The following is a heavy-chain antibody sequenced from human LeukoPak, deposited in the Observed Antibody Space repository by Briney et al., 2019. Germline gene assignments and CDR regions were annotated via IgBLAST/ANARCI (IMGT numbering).Heavy chain of an antibody. D-gene: IGHD2-2*01. CDR2: INHSGST. CDR1: GGSFSGYY. Sequence: SETLSLTCAVYGGSFSGYYWSWIRQPPGKGLEWIGEINHSGSTSYNPSLKSRVTISVDTSKNQFSLKLSSVTAADTAVYYCAREIHDCSSTSCYLGYYYYYMDVWGKGTTVTISS. CDR3: AREIHDCSSTSCYLGYYYYYMDV. V-gene: IGHV4-34*01. J-gene: IGHJ6*03.